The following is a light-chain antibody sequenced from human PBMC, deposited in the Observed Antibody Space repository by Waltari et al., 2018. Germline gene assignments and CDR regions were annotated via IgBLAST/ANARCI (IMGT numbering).Light chain of an antibody. CDR3: SSYASSTTRV. CDR2: GFS. J-gene: IGLJ1*01. CDR1: SSDVVVNNF. Sequence: QSALTQPASVSGSPGQWTTTSATGTSSDVVVNNFVLWYHQHLGKAPKLMIYGFSNRPSGVSARFSGSKSGNTASLTISGLQAEDEADYYCSSYASSTTRVFGSGTKVTVL. V-gene: IGLV2-14*01.